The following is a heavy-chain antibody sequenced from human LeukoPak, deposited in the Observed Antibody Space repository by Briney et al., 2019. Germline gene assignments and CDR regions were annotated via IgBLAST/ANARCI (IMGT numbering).Heavy chain of an antibody. CDR3: ARRPPVTTKVLDY. J-gene: IGHJ4*02. CDR2: IYPGDPDT. Sequence: GEPRKFSGKGSGYSFTNYLSGGVRQLPGKGLEWMGIIYPGDPDTRYSQSYQGQVTISAAKSNHTAYLQWSSLKASDPAMYYCARRPPVTTKVLDYRVQGTLVSVSS. V-gene: IGHV5-51*01. CDR1: GYSFTNYL. D-gene: IGHD4-17*01.